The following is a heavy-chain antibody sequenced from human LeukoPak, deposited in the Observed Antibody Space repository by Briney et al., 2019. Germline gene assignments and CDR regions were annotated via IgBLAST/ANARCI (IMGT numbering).Heavy chain of an antibody. D-gene: IGHD6-19*01. CDR3: ARGVAGAYYYYYMDV. CDR1: GYTFTDYY. CDR2: INPNSGGT. Sequence: ASVKVSCKASGYTFTDYYMHWVRQAPGQGLEWMGWINPNSGGTNYAQKFYARVTMTRDTSISTAYMELSRLRSDDTAVYYCARGVAGAYYYYYMDVWGKGTTVTVSS. V-gene: IGHV1-2*02. J-gene: IGHJ6*03.